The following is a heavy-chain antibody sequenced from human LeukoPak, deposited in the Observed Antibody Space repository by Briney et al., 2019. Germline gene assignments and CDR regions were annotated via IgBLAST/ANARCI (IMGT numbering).Heavy chain of an antibody. Sequence: PGGSLRLSCAASGFTFSSHGMHWVRQAPGKGLEWVAVISYDGSNKYYADSVKGRFTISRDNSKNTLYLQMNSLRAEDTAVYYCAKDFYSLRENYYGMDVWGQGTTVTVSS. CDR1: GFTFSSHG. V-gene: IGHV3-30*18. J-gene: IGHJ6*02. CDR3: AKDFYSLRENYYGMDV. CDR2: ISYDGSNK. D-gene: IGHD4-4*01.